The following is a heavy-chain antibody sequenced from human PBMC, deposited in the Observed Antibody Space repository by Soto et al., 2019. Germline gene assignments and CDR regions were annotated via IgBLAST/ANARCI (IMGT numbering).Heavy chain of an antibody. CDR2: INAGNGNT. CDR3: ARSVVVPTAPDY. J-gene: IGHJ4*02. D-gene: IGHD2-2*01. V-gene: IGHV1-3*01. CDR1: GYTFTSYA. Sequence: QVQLVQSGAEVKKPGASVKVSCKASGYTFTSYAMHCVRQAPGQRLEWMGWINAGNGNTKYSQKLQGRVTITRDTSASTAYMELSSLRSEDTAVYYCARSVVVPTAPDYWGQGTLVTVSS.